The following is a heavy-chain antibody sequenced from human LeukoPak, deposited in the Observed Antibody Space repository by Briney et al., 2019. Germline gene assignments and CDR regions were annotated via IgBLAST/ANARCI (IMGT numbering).Heavy chain of an antibody. J-gene: IGHJ4*02. CDR2: IWYDGSNK. D-gene: IGHD3-9*01. V-gene: IGHV3-33*01. CDR1: GFTFSSYG. Sequence: PGGSLRLSCAASGFTFSSYGMHWVRQAPGKGLEWVAVIWYDGSNKYYADSVKGRSTISRDNSKNTLYLQMNSLRAEDTAVYYCARALNPFNRVLRYFDWTLDYWGQGTLVTVSS. CDR3: ARALNPFNRVLRYFDWTLDY.